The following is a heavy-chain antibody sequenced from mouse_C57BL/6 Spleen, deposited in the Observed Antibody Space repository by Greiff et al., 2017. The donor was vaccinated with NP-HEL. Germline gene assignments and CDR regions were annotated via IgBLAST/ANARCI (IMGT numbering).Heavy chain of an antibody. V-gene: IGHV1-80*01. Sequence: QVQLQQSGAELVKPGASVKISCKASGYAFSSYWMNWVKQRPGKGLEWIGQIYPGDGDTNYNGKFKGKATLTADKSSSTAYMQLSSLTSEDSAVYFCARRRAGNLDFAYWGQGTLVTVSA. D-gene: IGHD2-1*01. CDR1: GYAFSSYW. CDR2: IYPGDGDT. J-gene: IGHJ3*01. CDR3: ARRRAGNLDFAY.